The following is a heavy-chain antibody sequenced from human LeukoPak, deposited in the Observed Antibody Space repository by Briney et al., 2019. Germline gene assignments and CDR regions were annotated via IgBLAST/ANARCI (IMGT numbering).Heavy chain of an antibody. J-gene: IGHJ5*02. CDR3: ARDIGDGYDSIWFDP. CDR2: IYYSGST. Sequence: SETLSLTCTVSGGSISSYYWSWIRQPPGKGLEWIGYIYYSGSTNYNPSLKSRVTISVDTSKNQFSLKLSSVTAADTAVYYCARDIGDGYDSIWFDPWGKGTLVTVSS. CDR1: GGSISSYY. D-gene: IGHD5-12*01. V-gene: IGHV4-59*01.